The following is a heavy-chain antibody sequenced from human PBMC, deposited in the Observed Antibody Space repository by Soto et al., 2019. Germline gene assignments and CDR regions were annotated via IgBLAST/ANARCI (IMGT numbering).Heavy chain of an antibody. CDR1: GFTFSSYS. D-gene: IGHD6-13*01. V-gene: IGHV3-48*01. J-gene: IGHJ5*02. Sequence: GGSLRLSCAASGFTFSSYSMNWVRQAPGKGLEWVSYISSSSSTIYYADSVKGRFTISRDNAKNSLCLQMNRLRAEDTAVYYCARGSYSSSWYAWFDPWGQGTLVTVSS. CDR3: ARGSYSSSWYAWFDP. CDR2: ISSSSSTI.